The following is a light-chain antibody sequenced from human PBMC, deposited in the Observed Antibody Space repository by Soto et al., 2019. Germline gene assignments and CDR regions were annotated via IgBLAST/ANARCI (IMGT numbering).Light chain of an antibody. CDR2: GAS. CDR1: QSVSSN. Sequence: EIVMTQSPATLSLSPGERDTISCRASQSVSSNLAWYQQKPGQAPRLLIYGASTRATGIPARFSGSGAGTEFTLTISSLQYADFAVYYCQQYNNWPPVTFGGGTKVDIK. CDR3: QQYNNWPPVT. V-gene: IGKV3D-15*01. J-gene: IGKJ4*01.